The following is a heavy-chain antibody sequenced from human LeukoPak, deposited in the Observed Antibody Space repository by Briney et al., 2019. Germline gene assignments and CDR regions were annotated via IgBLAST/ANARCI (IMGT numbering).Heavy chain of an antibody. D-gene: IGHD3-22*01. J-gene: IGHJ4*02. V-gene: IGHV3-66*01. CDR1: GFTVSSNY. CDR3: ARDAYYYDSSVSPFDY. Sequence: GGSLRLSCAASGFTVSSNYMSWVRQAPGKGLEWGSVIYSGGSTYYADSVKGRFTISRDNSKNTLYLQMNSLRAEDTAVYYCARDAYYYDSSVSPFDYWGQGTLVTVSS. CDR2: IYSGGST.